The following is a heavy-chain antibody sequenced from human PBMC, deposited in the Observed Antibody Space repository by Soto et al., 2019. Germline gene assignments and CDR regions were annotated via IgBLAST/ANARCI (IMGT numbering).Heavy chain of an antibody. D-gene: IGHD3-3*01. CDR1: GYNFNNYW. V-gene: IGHV5-51*01. CDR2: IYPGEFET. Sequence: PGESLKISCKASGYNFNNYWIDWVRQMPGKGLEWMGVIYPGEFETRYSPSFQGHVAISADKSINTAYLQWSSLKASDTARYYCARHVSESYDFWSAYDNNYFPYSMDVWGQGTTVTVSS. J-gene: IGHJ6*02. CDR3: ARHVSESYDFWSAYDNNYFPYSMDV.